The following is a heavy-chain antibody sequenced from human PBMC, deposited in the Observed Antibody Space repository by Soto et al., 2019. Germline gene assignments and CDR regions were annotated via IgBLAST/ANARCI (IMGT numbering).Heavy chain of an antibody. V-gene: IGHV3-23*01. J-gene: IGHJ4*02. D-gene: IGHD3-3*01. CDR2: ISGSGGST. CDR1: GFTFSSYA. CDR3: AKVFLRFLEWLLWDY. Sequence: GGSLRLSCAASGFTFSSYAMSWVRQAPGKGLEWVSAISGSGGSTYYADSVKGRFTISRDNSKNTLYLQMNSLRAEDTAVYYCAKVFLRFLEWLLWDYWGQGTLVTISS.